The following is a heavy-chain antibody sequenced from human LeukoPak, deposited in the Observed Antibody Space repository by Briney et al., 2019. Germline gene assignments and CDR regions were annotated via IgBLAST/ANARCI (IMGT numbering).Heavy chain of an antibody. CDR1: GGSISYYY. CDR2: IYYSGSS. J-gene: IGHJ4*02. Sequence: PSETLSLTCDVSGGSISYYYWNWVRQPPGKGLDWIGYIYYSGSSDYYPSLKSRVTISVDSSKNQFSLKVNSVTAADTAVYFCARLSRGSSAGFDYWGQGILVTVSS. V-gene: IGHV4-59*13. D-gene: IGHD6-6*01. CDR3: ARLSRGSSAGFDY.